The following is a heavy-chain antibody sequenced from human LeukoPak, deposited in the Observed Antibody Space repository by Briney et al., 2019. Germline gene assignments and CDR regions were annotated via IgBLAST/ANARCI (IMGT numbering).Heavy chain of an antibody. Sequence: GASLKISCKGSGYSFTSYWIGWVRQMPGKGLEWMGIIYPGDSDTRYSPSFQGQVTISADKSISTAYLQWSSLKASDTAMYYCARFPLRYFDWFAFDYWGQGTLVTVSS. CDR1: GYSFTSYW. V-gene: IGHV5-51*01. D-gene: IGHD3-9*01. CDR2: IYPGDSDT. CDR3: ARFPLRYFDWFAFDY. J-gene: IGHJ4*02.